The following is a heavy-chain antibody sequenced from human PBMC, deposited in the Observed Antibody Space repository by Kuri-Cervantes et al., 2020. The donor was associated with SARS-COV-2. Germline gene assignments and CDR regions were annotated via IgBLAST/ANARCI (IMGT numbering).Heavy chain of an antibody. V-gene: IGHV4-61*01. CDR2: IYYSGST. CDR1: GGSVSSGNYY. CDR3: ARNLYSSSLRLGY. D-gene: IGHD6-6*01. J-gene: IGHJ4*02. Sequence: SETLSLTCTVSGGSVSSGNYYWSWIRQPPGKGLEWIGCIYYSGSTNYNPSLKSRVTISVDTSKNQFSLKLSSVTAADTAVYYCARNLYSSSLRLGYRGQGTLVTVSS.